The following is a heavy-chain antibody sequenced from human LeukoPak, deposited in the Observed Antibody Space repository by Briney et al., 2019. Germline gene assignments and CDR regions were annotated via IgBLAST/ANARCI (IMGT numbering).Heavy chain of an antibody. CDR2: IKQSGST. CDR1: GGSFSGYY. V-gene: IGHV4-34*01. D-gene: IGHD2-15*01. CDR3: ARLSGGGRHPGGY. Sequence: PSETLSLTCAVYGGSFSGYYWSWIRQPPGKGLEWIGEIKQSGSTNYNPSLKSRVTISVDTSKNQFSLKLSSVTAADTAVYYCARLSGGGRHPGGYWGQGTLVTVSS. J-gene: IGHJ4*02.